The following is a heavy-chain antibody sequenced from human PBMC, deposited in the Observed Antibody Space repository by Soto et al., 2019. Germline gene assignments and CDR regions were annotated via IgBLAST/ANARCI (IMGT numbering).Heavy chain of an antibody. V-gene: IGHV4-4*02. D-gene: IGHD3-10*01. CDR1: GDSISSGNW. CDR3: AGYYYAPGNYQGNLDY. CDR2: IYHSGST. J-gene: IGHJ4*02. Sequence: PSETLSLTCAVSGDSISSGNWWSWVRQPPGKRLEWIGEIYHSGSTNYNPSLKSRVTISVDKPKNQFSLKLSSVTAADTAVYYCAGYYYAPGNYQGNLDYWSQGNMVTVSS.